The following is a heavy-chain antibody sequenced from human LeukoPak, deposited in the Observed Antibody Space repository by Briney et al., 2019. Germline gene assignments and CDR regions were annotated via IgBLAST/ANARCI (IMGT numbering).Heavy chain of an antibody. V-gene: IGHV4-39*01. CDR3: ARHDEGYYYYGMDV. CDR1: GFTFSSYD. J-gene: IGHJ6*02. CDR2: IYYSGST. Sequence: GSLRLSCAASGFTFSSYDMHGLREPPGEGREWLGSIYYSGSTYYNPPLNRRVTISVDTSKNQFSLKLSSVTAADTAVYYCARHDEGYYYYGMDVWGQGTTVTVSS.